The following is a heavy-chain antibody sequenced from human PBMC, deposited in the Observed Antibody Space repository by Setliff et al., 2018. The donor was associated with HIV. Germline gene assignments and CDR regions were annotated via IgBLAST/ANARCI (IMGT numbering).Heavy chain of an antibody. CDR2: IYTSGIT. J-gene: IGHJ6*03. Sequence: LSLTCTVSGDSTSSYYWSWIRQPPGKGLEWIGYIYTSGITDYNPSLKSRVTISGDTSKNQFSLKLSSVTAADTAVYYCARDRRRYYYGSGSCYMDVWGTGTTVTVSS. CDR1: GDSTSSYY. V-gene: IGHV4-4*08. D-gene: IGHD3-10*01. CDR3: ARDRRRYYYGSGSCYMDV.